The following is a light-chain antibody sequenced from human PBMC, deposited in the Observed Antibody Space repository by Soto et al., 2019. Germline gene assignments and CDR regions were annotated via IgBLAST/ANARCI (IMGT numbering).Light chain of an antibody. Sequence: QSVLTQPPSVSGAPGQRVTISCTGSSSNIGAGYDVHWYQRLPGTAPKLLIYGNSNRPSGVPDRFSGSKSGTSASLAITGLQAEDEADYYCQSYDSSLSGVVFGGGTMLTVL. CDR3: QSYDSSLSGVV. CDR1: SSNIGAGYD. V-gene: IGLV1-40*01. J-gene: IGLJ2*01. CDR2: GNS.